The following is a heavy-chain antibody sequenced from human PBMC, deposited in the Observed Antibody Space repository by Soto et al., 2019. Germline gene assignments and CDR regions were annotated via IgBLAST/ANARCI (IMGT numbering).Heavy chain of an antibody. CDR3: AKAYFVWSSEQPYYFDY. J-gene: IGHJ4*02. D-gene: IGHD3-16*01. V-gene: IGHV3-23*01. Sequence: EVQLLDSGGGLVQPGGSLRLSCAASGFTFSNYAMTWVRQGPGKGLEWVSGIRGSGGRAYYEDSVKGRFTISRDNSKSTLYLQMNSLRAEDTAVYYCAKAYFVWSSEQPYYFDYWGQGTLVTVSS. CDR2: IRGSGGRA. CDR1: GFTFSNYA.